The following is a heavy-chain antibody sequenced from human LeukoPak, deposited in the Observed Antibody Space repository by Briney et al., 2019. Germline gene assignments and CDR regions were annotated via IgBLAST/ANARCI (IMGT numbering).Heavy chain of an antibody. CDR3: AKSGGGTRRYYYYYYGMDV. V-gene: IGHV3-23*01. Sequence: QPGGSLRLSCAASGFTFSSYAMSWVRQAPGKGLEWVSAISGSGGSTYYADSVKGRFTISRDNSKNTLYLQMNSLRAEDTAVYYCAKSGGGTRRYYYYYYGMDVWGQGTTVTVSS. J-gene: IGHJ6*02. D-gene: IGHD2-15*01. CDR1: GFTFSSYA. CDR2: ISGSGGST.